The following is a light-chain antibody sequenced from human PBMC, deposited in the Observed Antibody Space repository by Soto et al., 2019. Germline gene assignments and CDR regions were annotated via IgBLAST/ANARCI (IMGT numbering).Light chain of an antibody. CDR3: QQANSFPRT. V-gene: IGKV1D-12*01. CDR1: QAISTW. CDR2: AAS. Sequence: DIQMTQSPSSVSASVGDRVTITCRASQAISTWLAWYQQKPGKAPKLLIYAASNLQTGVTSRFSGSGSGTDFNLTISSLQPEDFATYYCQQANSFPRTFGQGTKVEIK. J-gene: IGKJ1*01.